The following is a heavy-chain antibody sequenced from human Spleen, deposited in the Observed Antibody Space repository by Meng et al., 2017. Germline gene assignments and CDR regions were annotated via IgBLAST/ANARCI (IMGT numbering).Heavy chain of an antibody. CDR1: GFTFRNYW. J-gene: IGHJ3*02. Sequence: GESLKISCVASGFTFRNYWMSWVRQAPGKGLEWVANIKQDGSEKYYVDSVKGRFTISRDNAKNSLYLQMNSLRAEDTAVYYCARGGLPFAFDIWGQGTMVTVSS. CDR3: ARGGLPFAFDI. V-gene: IGHV3-7*01. D-gene: IGHD5-12*01. CDR2: IKQDGSEK.